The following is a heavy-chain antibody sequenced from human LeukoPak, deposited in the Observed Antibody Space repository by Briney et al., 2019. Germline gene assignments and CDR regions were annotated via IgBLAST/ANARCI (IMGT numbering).Heavy chain of an antibody. D-gene: IGHD5-12*01. J-gene: IGHJ4*02. V-gene: IGHV1-2*02. CDR1: GYTFTGYY. Sequence: ASEKLSCNASGYTFTGYYMHWVRQAPGPGLERKWMVNPYSGGTNDAQKFQGRVTITRVTSISTAYMELSRPRSDCTAMYYWSRARPDSQVYSGYVTKPYHFDYWGQGTLVTVSS. CDR3: SRARPDSQVYSGYVTKPYHFDY. CDR2: VNPYSGGT.